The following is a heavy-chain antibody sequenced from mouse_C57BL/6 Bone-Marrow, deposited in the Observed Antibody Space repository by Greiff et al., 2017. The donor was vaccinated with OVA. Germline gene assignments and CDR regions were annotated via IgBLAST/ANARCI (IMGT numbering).Heavy chain of an antibody. CDR1: GYTFTGYW. V-gene: IGHV1-9*01. J-gene: IGHJ3*01. CDR3: ARWGGLLALAY. CDR2: ILPGSGST. D-gene: IGHD2-3*01. Sequence: QVQLQQSGAELMKPGASVKLSCKATGYTFTGYWIQWVKQRPGHGLEWIGEILPGSGSTNYNEKFKGKATFTADTSSNTAYMQLSSLTTKDSAIYYCARWGGLLALAYWGQGTLVTVSA.